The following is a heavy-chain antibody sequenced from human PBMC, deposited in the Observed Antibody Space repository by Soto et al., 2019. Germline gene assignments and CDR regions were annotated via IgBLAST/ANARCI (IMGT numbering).Heavy chain of an antibody. D-gene: IGHD4-17*01. V-gene: IGHV3-21*01. J-gene: IGHJ5*02. CDR2: ITSSSSHI. CDR1: GFTFSSYS. Sequence: GGSLRLSCAASGFTFSSYSMNWVRQAPGKGLEWVSSITSSSSHIYYADSVKGRFTISRDNAKNSLYLQMNSLRAEDTAVYYCAIKTTQDFDPWGQGTLVTSPQ. CDR3: AIKTTQDFDP.